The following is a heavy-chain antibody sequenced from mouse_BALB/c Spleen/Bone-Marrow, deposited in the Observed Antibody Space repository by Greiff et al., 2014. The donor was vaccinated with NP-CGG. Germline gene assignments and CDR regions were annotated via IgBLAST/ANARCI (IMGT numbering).Heavy chain of an antibody. V-gene: IGHV1-14*01. CDR3: AGPAWFAY. Sequence: VQLQQSGPELVKPGASVRMSCKASGYTFTSYVMHWVKQKPGQGLEWIGFINPFNGGAKYNEKFRGKATLTSDKSSSTAYMELSSLSSEYSAVYYCAGPAWFAYWGRGTLVTVSA. CDR2: INPFNGGA. J-gene: IGHJ3*01. CDR1: GYTFTSYV.